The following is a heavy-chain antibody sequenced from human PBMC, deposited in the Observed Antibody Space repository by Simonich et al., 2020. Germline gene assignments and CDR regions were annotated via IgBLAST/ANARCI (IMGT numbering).Heavy chain of an antibody. D-gene: IGHD2-21*01. CDR1: GYTFTGYY. V-gene: IGHV1-2*02. CDR2: IHPNRGGT. CDR3: ARNGLVGILKAFDI. Sequence: QVQLVQSGAEVQKPGASVKVSCKASGYTFTGYYRHWVRQAPGQGLEWMGWIHPNRGGTNYAPKLQGRVTMTRDTSISTAYMELSRLRSDDTAVYYCARNGLVGILKAFDIWGQGTMVTVSS. J-gene: IGHJ3*02.